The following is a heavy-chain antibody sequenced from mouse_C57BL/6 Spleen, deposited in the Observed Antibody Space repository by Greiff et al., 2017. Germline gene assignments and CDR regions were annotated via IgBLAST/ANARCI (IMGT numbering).Heavy chain of an antibody. CDR3: TTLAWFAY. CDR1: GFNIKDDY. J-gene: IGHJ3*01. V-gene: IGHV14-4*01. CDR2: IDPENGDT. Sequence: VQLQQSGAELVRPGASVKLSCTASGFNIKDDYMHWVKQRPEQGLEWIGWIDPENGDTEYASKFQGKATRTADTSSNTAYLQLSSLTSADTAVYYCTTLAWFAYWGQGTLVTVSA.